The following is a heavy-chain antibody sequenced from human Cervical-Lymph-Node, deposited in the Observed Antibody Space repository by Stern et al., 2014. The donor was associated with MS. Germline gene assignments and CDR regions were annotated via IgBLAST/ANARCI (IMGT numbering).Heavy chain of an antibody. CDR1: GYTFTNYY. J-gene: IGHJ6*02. CDR3: AREVAGHRLGMMDV. D-gene: IGHD6-19*01. CDR2: INPSGGGT. V-gene: IGHV1-46*01. Sequence: QVQLVQSGAEVKTPGASVKLSCKASGYTFTNYYIHWVRQAPGIGLEWMGIINPSGGGTNYAQKFQGRVTMTRDTSTSTVYMELNSLRSEDTAVYYCAREVAGHRLGMMDVWGQGTSVTVSS.